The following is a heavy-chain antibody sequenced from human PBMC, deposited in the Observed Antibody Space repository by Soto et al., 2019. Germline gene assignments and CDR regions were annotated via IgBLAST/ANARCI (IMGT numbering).Heavy chain of an antibody. D-gene: IGHD6-13*01. Sequence: QVQLVESGGGVVQPGRSLRLSCAASGFTFSSYAMHWVRQAPGKGLEWVAVISYDGSNKYYADSVKGRFTISRDNSKNTLYLQINSLRAEDTAVYYCARDSSSWYGFDYWGQGTLVTVSS. J-gene: IGHJ4*02. CDR3: ARDSSSWYGFDY. CDR2: ISYDGSNK. V-gene: IGHV3-30-3*01. CDR1: GFTFSSYA.